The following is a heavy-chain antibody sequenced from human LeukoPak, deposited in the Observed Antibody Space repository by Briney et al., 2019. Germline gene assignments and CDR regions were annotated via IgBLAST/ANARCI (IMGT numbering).Heavy chain of an antibody. CDR3: AKDRAGVAVAGSYFDY. Sequence: PGGSLRLSCAASGFTFSSYAMSWVRQAPGKGLEWVSAVSDGGGSTYYADSVKGRFTISRDNSKNTLYLQMNSLRAEGTALYYCAKDRAGVAVAGSYFDYWGQGTLVTVSS. D-gene: IGHD6-19*01. V-gene: IGHV3-23*01. CDR2: VSDGGGST. J-gene: IGHJ4*02. CDR1: GFTFSSYA.